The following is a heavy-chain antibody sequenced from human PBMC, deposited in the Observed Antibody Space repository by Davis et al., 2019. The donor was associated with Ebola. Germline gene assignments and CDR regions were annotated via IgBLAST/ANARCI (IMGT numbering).Heavy chain of an antibody. Sequence: AASVKVSCKASGYTFTSYYMHWVRQAPGQGLEWMGIINPSGGSTSYAQKFQGRVTMTRDTSTSTVYMELSSLRSEDTAVYYCARVWNDYGSGSYYDYWGQGILVTVSS. J-gene: IGHJ4*02. V-gene: IGHV1-46*01. CDR2: INPSGGST. D-gene: IGHD3-10*01. CDR1: GYTFTSYY. CDR3: ARVWNDYGSGSYYDY.